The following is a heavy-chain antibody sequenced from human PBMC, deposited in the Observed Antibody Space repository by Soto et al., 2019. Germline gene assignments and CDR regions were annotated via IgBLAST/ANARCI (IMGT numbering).Heavy chain of an antibody. J-gene: IGHJ6*02. CDR3: AKDRGVRGINYFYYGTDV. D-gene: IGHD3-10*01. Sequence: SETLSLTCTVSGGSISSGDYYWSWIRQPPGKGLEWIGYIYYSGSTYYNPSLKSRVTISVDTSKNQFSLKLSSVTAADTAVYYCAKDRGVRGINYFYYGTDVWGQGTTVTVSS. V-gene: IGHV4-30-4*01. CDR2: IYYSGST. CDR1: GGSISSGDYY.